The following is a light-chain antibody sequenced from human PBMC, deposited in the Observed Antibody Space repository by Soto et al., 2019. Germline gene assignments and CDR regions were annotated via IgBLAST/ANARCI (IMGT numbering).Light chain of an antibody. J-gene: IGKJ2*01. CDR1: QSVRNNY. CDR3: QQYGSSPQDT. CDR2: GAS. V-gene: IGKV3-20*01. Sequence: EIVLTQSPGILSLSPGERATLSCRASQSVRNNYLAWYQQKPGQAPRLLIYGASNRATGIPDRFSGSGSGTDFTLTISRLEPEDFAVYYCQQYGSSPQDTFGQGTKLEIK.